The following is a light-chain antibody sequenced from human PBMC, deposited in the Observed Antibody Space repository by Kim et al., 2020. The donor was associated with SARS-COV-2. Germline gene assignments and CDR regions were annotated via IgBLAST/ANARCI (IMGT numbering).Light chain of an antibody. CDR2: GKN. J-gene: IGLJ2*01. CDR1: SLRSYY. V-gene: IGLV3-19*01. CDR3: NSRVSSGNHVV. Sequence: SSGLTQDPAVSVALGQTVRITCQGDSLRSYYASWYQQKPGQAPVLVIYGKNNRPSGIPDRFSGSSSGNTASLTITGAQAEDEADYYCNSRVSSGNHVVFGGGTQLTVL.